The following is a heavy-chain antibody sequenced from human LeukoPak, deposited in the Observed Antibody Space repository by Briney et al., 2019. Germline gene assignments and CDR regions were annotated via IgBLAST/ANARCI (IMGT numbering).Heavy chain of an antibody. CDR1: GGSISSSSHS. D-gene: IGHD6-13*01. V-gene: IGHV4-39*01. CDR3: ARQAYSSNLGWFDP. J-gene: IGHJ5*02. Sequence: SETLSLTCTVSGGSISSSSHSWGWSRQPPGKGLEWTGSIYYTGRTYYNPSLKSRVTISVDTSKNQFSLKLSSVTAADTAVYYCARQAYSSNLGWFDPWGQGTLVTVSS. CDR2: IYYTGRT.